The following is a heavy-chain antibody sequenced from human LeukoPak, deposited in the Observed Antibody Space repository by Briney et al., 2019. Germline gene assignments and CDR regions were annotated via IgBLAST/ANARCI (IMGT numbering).Heavy chain of an antibody. Sequence: LAGGSLRLSCAASGFTFSTYGMHWVRQAPGKGLEWVAVISYDGSNKYYADSVKGRFTISRDNSKNTLYLQMNSLRAEDTAVYYCAKDRPYYYDSSEGLDYWGQGTLVTVSS. J-gene: IGHJ4*02. CDR2: ISYDGSNK. D-gene: IGHD3-22*01. CDR1: GFTFSTYG. V-gene: IGHV3-30*18. CDR3: AKDRPYYYDSSEGLDY.